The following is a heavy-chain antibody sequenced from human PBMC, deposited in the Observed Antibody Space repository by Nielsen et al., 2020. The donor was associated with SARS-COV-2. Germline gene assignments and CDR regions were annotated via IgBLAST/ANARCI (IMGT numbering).Heavy chain of an antibody. V-gene: IGHV3-23*01. J-gene: IGHJ6*03. CDR3: ARTYYDFYYYMDV. Sequence: GGSLRLSCIASGLTFNIYAMAWVRRAPGRGLEWVSGTSASGASTYYADSVKGRFSISRDNSKNTLYLQMNSLRAEDTAVYYCARTYYDFYYYMDVWGKGTTVTVSS. CDR1: GLTFNIYA. CDR2: TSASGAST.